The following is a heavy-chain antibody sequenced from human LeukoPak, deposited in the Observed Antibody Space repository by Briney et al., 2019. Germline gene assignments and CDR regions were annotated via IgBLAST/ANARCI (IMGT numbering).Heavy chain of an antibody. CDR3: ARYIGVAVSAFYY. V-gene: IGHV3-21*01. CDR2: ISSSSSYI. D-gene: IGHD2-2*01. CDR1: GLSLSSYS. Sequence: GGSLRLSCAASGLSLSSYSMNWVRQAPGKGLEWVSSISSSSSYIYYADSVKGRFTISRDNVKISLYLQMNSVRAEDTAVYYCARYIGVAVSAFYYWGQGTLVT. J-gene: IGHJ4*02.